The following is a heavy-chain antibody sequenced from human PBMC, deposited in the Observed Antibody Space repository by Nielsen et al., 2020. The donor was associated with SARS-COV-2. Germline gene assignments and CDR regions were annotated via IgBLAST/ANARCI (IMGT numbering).Heavy chain of an antibody. CDR2: IYWDDDK. CDR3: AHHSPLYPNQFDY. D-gene: IGHD2-2*02. CDR1: GDSISSDNYY. J-gene: IGHJ4*02. V-gene: IGHV2-5*08. Sequence: TLSLTCTVSGDSISSDNYYWSWIRQPPGKALEWLALIYWDDDKRYSPSLKSRLTITKDTSKNQVVLTMTNMDPVDTATYYCAHHSPLYPNQFDYWGQGTLVTVSS.